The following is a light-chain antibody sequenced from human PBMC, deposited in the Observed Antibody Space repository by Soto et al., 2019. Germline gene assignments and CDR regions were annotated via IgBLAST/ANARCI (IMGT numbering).Light chain of an antibody. Sequence: QSVLAQPRSVSGSPGQSVTISCSGTSSDVGGYNSVSWYQQFPGKAPKLMIYDVTKRPSGVPDRFSGSKSGNTASLTISGLQAEDEADYYCCPYAASYTLVFGGGTKVTVL. CDR2: DVT. V-gene: IGLV2-11*01. CDR3: CPYAASYTLV. J-gene: IGLJ2*01. CDR1: SSDVGGYNS.